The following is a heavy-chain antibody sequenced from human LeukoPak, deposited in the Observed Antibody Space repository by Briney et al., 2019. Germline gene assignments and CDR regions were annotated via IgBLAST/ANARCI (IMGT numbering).Heavy chain of an antibody. D-gene: IGHD3-3*01. V-gene: IGHV4-30-4*01. CDR3: ARAHYDFWSGYYTPNWFDP. CDR2: IYYSGST. Sequence: SQTLSLTCTVSGGSISSGDYYWSCIRQPPGKGLEWIGYIYYSGSTYYNPSLKSRVTISVDTSKNQFSLKLSSVTAADTAVYYCARAHYDFWSGYYTPNWFDPWGQGTLVTVSS. CDR1: GGSISSGDYY. J-gene: IGHJ5*02.